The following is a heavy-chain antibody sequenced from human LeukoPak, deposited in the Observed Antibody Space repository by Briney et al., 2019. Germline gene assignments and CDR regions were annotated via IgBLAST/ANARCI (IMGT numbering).Heavy chain of an antibody. D-gene: IGHD2-2*01. J-gene: IGHJ4*02. CDR3: ARGRWGVPAATYYFDY. V-gene: IGHV3-7*01. CDR1: GFTFSSYW. CDR2: IKQDGSEK. Sequence: PGGSLRLSCAASGFTFSSYWMSWVRQAPGKGLEWVANIKQDGSEKYYVDSVKGRFTNSRDNAKNSLYLQMNSLRAEDTAVYYCARGRWGVPAATYYFDYWGQGTLVTVSS.